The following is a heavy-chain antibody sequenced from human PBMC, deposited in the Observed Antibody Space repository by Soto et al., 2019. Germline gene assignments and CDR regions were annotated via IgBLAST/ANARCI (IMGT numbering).Heavy chain of an antibody. D-gene: IGHD4-17*01. J-gene: IGHJ6*02. CDR1: GFTFSSYS. V-gene: IGHV3-21*01. CDR2: ISSSSSYI. CDR3: ARGRATVPIEYYYYYGMDV. Sequence: EVQLVESGGGLVKPGGSLRLSCAASGFTFSSYSMNWVRQAPGKGLEWVSSISSSSSYIYYADSVKGRFTISRDNDKNSLYLQMHSLRAEDTAVYYCARGRATVPIEYYYYYGMDVWGQGTTVTVSS.